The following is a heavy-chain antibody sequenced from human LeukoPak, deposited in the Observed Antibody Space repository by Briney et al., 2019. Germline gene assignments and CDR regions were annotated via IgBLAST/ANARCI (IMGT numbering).Heavy chain of an antibody. CDR3: ARAFTRGALYYYYYMDV. J-gene: IGHJ6*03. D-gene: IGHD1-1*01. V-gene: IGHV1-69*13. CDR2: IIPIFGTP. CDR1: GGTFSSYA. Sequence: SVKVSCKASGGTFSSYAISWVRQAPGQGIEWMGGIIPIFGTPNYAQKFHGRVTITADESTSTSYMELSSLRSEDTAVYYCARAFTRGALYYYYYMDVWGKGTTVTVSS.